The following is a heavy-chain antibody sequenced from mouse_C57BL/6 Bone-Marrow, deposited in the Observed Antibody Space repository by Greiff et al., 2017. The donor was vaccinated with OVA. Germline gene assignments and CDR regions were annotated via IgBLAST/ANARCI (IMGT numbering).Heavy chain of an antibody. CDR2: MSSGGSYT. J-gene: IGHJ1*03. V-gene: IGHV5-6*01. CDR1: GFTFSSYG. D-gene: IGHD1-1*01. Sequence: DVHLVESGGDLVKPGGSLKLSCAASGFTFSSYGMSWVRQTPDKRLEWVATMSSGGSYTYYPDSVKGRFTISRYNAKNTLYLQMSSLKSEDTAMYYCARHPFYYGSSYWYFDVWGTGTTVTVSS. CDR3: ARHPFYYGSSYWYFDV.